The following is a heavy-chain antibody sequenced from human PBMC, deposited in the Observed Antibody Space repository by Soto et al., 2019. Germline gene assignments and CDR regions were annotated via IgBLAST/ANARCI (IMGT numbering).Heavy chain of an antibody. CDR1: GYTFTSYD. CDR2: MNPNSSNT. Sequence: GASVKVSCKASGYTFTSYDINWVRQATGQGLEWMGWMNPNSSNTGYAQKFQGRVTMTRNTSISTAYMELSSLRSEDTAVYYCARGDLTYYDFWSGYYKDAAKHFDYWGQGTLVTVSS. D-gene: IGHD3-3*01. V-gene: IGHV1-8*01. CDR3: ARGDLTYYDFWSGYYKDAAKHFDY. J-gene: IGHJ4*02.